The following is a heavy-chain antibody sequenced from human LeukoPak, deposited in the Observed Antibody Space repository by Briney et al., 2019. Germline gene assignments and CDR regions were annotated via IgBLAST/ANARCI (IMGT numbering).Heavy chain of an antibody. CDR3: ARVIYDSSGYLEVFDY. J-gene: IGHJ4*02. CDR2: INPSGGST. V-gene: IGHV1-46*01. D-gene: IGHD3-22*01. Sequence: ASVKVSCKSSGYTFTFYYMHWVRQAPGQGLEWMGIINPSGGSTSYAQKFQGRVTMTRDTSTSTVYMELSSLRSEDTAVYYCARVIYDSSGYLEVFDYWGQGTLVTVSS. CDR1: GYTFTFYY.